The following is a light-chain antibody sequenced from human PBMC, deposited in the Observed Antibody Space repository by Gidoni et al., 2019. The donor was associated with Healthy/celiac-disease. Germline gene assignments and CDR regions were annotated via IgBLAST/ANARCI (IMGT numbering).Light chain of an antibody. CDR1: SSDVGGYNY. Sequence: QSALTQPASVSGSPGPPITISCTGTSSDVGGYNYVSWYQQHPGKAPKLMIYDVSNRPSGVSNRFSGSKSGNTASLTISGLQAEDEADYYCSSYTSSSTPSVFGTGTKVTVL. CDR2: DVS. J-gene: IGLJ1*01. CDR3: SSYTSSSTPSV. V-gene: IGLV2-14*03.